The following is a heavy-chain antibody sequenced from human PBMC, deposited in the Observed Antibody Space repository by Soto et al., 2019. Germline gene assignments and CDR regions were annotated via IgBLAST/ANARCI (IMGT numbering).Heavy chain of an antibody. CDR2: ISSSSSYI. V-gene: IGHV3-21*01. CDR3: ARERRGSSSIYYYYGMDV. CDR1: GFTFSSYS. Sequence: EVQLVESGGGLVKPGGSLRLSCAASGFTFSSYSMNWVRQAPGKGLEWVSSISSSSSYIYYADSVKGRFTISRDNAKNSLYLQMNSLRAEDTAVYYCARERRGSSSIYYYYGMDVWGQGTTVTVSS. D-gene: IGHD6-6*01. J-gene: IGHJ6*02.